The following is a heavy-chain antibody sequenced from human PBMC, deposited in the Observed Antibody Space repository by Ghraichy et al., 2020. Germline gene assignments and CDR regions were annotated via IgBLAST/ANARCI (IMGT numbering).Heavy chain of an antibody. CDR2: INSDGSST. CDR1: GFTFSSYW. Sequence: GGSLRLSCAASGFTFSSYWMHWVRQAPGKGLVWVSRINSDGSSTSYADSVKGRFTISRDNAKNTLYLQMNSLRAEDTAVYYCARGDVGTGNSDAVDPWGQGTLVTVSS. V-gene: IGHV3-74*01. J-gene: IGHJ5*02. D-gene: IGHD1-1*01. CDR3: ARGDVGTGNSDAVDP.